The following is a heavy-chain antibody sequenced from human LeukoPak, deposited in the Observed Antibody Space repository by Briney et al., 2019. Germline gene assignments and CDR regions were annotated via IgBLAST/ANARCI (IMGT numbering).Heavy chain of an antibody. CDR2: INHSGST. CDR1: GGFFSGYY. J-gene: IGHJ4*02. V-gene: IGHV4-34*01. CDR3: ARELVSSSCYFDY. D-gene: IGHD6-13*01. Sequence: SETLSLTCAVYGGFFSGYYWSWIRQPPGKGLEWIGEINHSGSTNYNPSLKSRVTISVDTSKNQFSLKLSSVTAADTAVYYCARELVSSSCYFDYWGQGTLVTVSS.